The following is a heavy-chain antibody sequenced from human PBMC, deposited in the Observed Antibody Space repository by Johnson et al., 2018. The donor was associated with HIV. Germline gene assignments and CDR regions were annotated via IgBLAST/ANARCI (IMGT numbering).Heavy chain of an antibody. CDR1: GFSVSSKY. V-gene: IGHV3-66*01. D-gene: IGHD2-15*01. CDR2: IYSGGST. J-gene: IGHJ3*02. CDR3: ASTRIGAFDI. Sequence: VQLVESGGGLVQPGGSLRLSCAASGFSVSSKYMSWVRQAPGKGLEWVSVIYSGGSTFYADSVKGRFTISRDNSGNTLYLQMDSLRVEDTAVYYCASTRIGAFDIWGQGTMVTVSS.